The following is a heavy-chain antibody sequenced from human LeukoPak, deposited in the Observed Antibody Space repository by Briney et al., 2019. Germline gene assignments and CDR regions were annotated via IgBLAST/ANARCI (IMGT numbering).Heavy chain of an antibody. CDR1: GFTFSSYA. CDR3: VSRPGHFGY. J-gene: IGHJ4*02. Sequence: PGGSLRLSCAASGFTFSSYAMSWVRQAPGKGLEWVSAISGSGGSTFYADSVKGRFTISRDNSKNTLYLQMNSLRAGDTALYYCVSRPGHFGYWGQGTLVTVSS. V-gene: IGHV3-23*01. CDR2: ISGSGGST.